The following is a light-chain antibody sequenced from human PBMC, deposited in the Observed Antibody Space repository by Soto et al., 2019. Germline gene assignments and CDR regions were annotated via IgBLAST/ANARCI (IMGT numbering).Light chain of an antibody. J-gene: IGKJ3*01. CDR3: QQYYITPFT. V-gene: IGKV4-1*01. Sequence: DIVMTQSPDSLPVSLGERATINCKSSQSVLYSSNNKNYLAWYQQKPGQPPKLLIYWASTRESGVPDRFSGSGSGTDFTLTISSLQAEDVAVYYCQQYYITPFTFGPGTKVDIK. CDR1: QSVLYSSNNKNY. CDR2: WAS.